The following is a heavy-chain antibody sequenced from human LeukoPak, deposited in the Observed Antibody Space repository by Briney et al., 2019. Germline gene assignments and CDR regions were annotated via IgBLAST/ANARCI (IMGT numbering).Heavy chain of an antibody. Sequence: SETLSLTCTVSGGSISSSSYYWGWIRQPPGKGLEWIGSIYYNGDTYYNPSLKSRVTISVDTSKNQFSLKLSSVTAADTALYYCARLRGYTYGNPGYWGQGSLVTVSS. CDR2: IYYNGDT. CDR3: ARLRGYTYGNPGY. V-gene: IGHV4-39*01. CDR1: GGSISSSSYY. D-gene: IGHD5-18*01. J-gene: IGHJ4*02.